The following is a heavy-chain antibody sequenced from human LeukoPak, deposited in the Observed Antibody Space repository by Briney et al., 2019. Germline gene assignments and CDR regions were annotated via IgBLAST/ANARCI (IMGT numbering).Heavy chain of an antibody. CDR3: ARQSTTVTSRFDY. V-gene: IGHV4-59*08. Sequence: PSETLSLTCTVSGGSISSYYWSWIRQPPGEGLEWIGYIYYSGSTNYNPSLKSRVTISVDTSKNQFSLKLSSVTAADTAVYYCARQSTTVTSRFDYWGQGTLVTVSS. J-gene: IGHJ4*02. CDR1: GGSISSYY. CDR2: IYYSGST. D-gene: IGHD4-17*01.